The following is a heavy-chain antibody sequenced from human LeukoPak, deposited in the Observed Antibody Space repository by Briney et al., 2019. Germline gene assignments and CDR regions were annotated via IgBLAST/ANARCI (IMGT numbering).Heavy chain of an antibody. CDR3: ARANDYDSSGYYYLFAFDI. J-gene: IGHJ3*02. D-gene: IGHD3-22*01. CDR1: GGSISSYY. CDR2: IYFSGST. V-gene: IGHV4-59*01. Sequence: SETLSLTCTVSGGSISSYYWSWIRQPPGKGLEWIGYIYFSGSTNYNPSLKSRVTISVDTSKNQFSLKLSSVTAADTAVYYCARANDYDSSGYYYLFAFDIWGQGTMVTVSS.